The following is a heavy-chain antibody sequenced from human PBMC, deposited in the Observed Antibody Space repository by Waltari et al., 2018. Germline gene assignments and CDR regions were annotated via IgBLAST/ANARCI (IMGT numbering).Heavy chain of an antibody. Sequence: EVQPLESGGGLVQPGGCVRLSCAASGFTFSSYAMSWVRQAPGKGLELVSVIYSGGSTYYADAVKGRFTISRDNSKNTLYLQMNSLRAEDTAVYYCAKVEKVVPAATTDAFDIWGQGTMVTVSS. CDR1: GFTFSSYA. D-gene: IGHD2-2*01. CDR3: AKVEKVVPAATTDAFDI. CDR2: IYSGGST. J-gene: IGHJ3*02. V-gene: IGHV3-23*03.